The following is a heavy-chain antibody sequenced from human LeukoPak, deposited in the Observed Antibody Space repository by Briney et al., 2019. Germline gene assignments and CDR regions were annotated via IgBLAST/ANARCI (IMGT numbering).Heavy chain of an antibody. CDR3: ARWPRADY. V-gene: IGHV3-33*01. J-gene: IGHJ4*02. CDR1: GFTFSSYG. CDR2: IWYDGSNK. Sequence: GGSLRLSCAASGFTFSSYGMHWVRQAPGKGLEWVAVIWYDGSNKYYADSVKSRFTISRDNSKNTLYLQMNSLRDEDTAVYYCARWPRADYWGQGTLVTVSS.